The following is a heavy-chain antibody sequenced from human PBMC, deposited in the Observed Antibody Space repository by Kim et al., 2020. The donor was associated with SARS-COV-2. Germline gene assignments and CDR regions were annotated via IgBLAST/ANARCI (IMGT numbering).Heavy chain of an antibody. D-gene: IGHD4-17*01. CDR2: INHSGST. CDR3: ARVLPPTVTTHFDP. CDR1: GGSFSGYY. V-gene: IGHV4-34*01. J-gene: IGHJ5*02. Sequence: SETMSLTCAVSGGSFSGYYWSWIRQPPGKGLEWIGEINHSGSTNYNPSLKSRVTISVDTSKNQFSLKLSSVTAADTAVYYCARVLPPTVTTHFDPWGQGTLVTVSS.